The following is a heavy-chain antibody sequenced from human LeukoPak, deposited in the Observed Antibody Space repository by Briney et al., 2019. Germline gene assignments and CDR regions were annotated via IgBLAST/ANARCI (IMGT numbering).Heavy chain of an antibody. D-gene: IGHD3-9*01. CDR3: AKGNILTGPPDS. V-gene: IGHV3-43*01. Sequence: PGGSLRLSCAASGFTFDDYTMHWVRQPPGRGLEWVSLINWDGDITEYADSVKGRLTISRDNSKNSLFLQMNSLRTEDTALYYCAKGNILTGPPDSWGQGTLVTVSS. J-gene: IGHJ4*02. CDR2: INWDGDIT. CDR1: GFTFDDYT.